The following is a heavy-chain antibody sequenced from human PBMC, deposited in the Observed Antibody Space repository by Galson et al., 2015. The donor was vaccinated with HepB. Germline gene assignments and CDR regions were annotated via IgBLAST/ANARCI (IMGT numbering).Heavy chain of an antibody. CDR1: GDSIRNSPYY. CDR2: IQNSGNT. CDR3: ATWGWGNDY. D-gene: IGHD3-16*01. J-gene: IGHJ4*02. Sequence: ETLSLTCTVSGDSIRNSPYYVGWIRQSPGKGLEWIAKIQNSGNTFYNPSLKTRVTISVDTSKNQFSLTMSSMTAADAAVYYCATWGWGNDYWGQGALVTVSS. V-gene: IGHV4-39*07.